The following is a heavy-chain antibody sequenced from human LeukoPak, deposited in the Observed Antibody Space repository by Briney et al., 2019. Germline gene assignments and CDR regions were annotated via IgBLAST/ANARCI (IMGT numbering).Heavy chain of an antibody. D-gene: IGHD5-24*01. Sequence: GGSPRLSCAASGFTFSSYAMSWIRQAPGKGLEWVSYISSSGSTIYYADSVKGRFTISRDNAKNSLYLQMNSLRAEDTAVYYCASRKDGYNDYWGQGTLVTVSS. CDR3: ASRKDGYNDY. CDR2: ISSSGSTI. V-gene: IGHV3-11*01. J-gene: IGHJ4*02. CDR1: GFTFSSYA.